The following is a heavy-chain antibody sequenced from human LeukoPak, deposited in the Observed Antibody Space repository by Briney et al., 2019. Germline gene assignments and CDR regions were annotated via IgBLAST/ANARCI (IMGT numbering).Heavy chain of an antibody. J-gene: IGHJ6*02. Sequence: GGSLRLSCAASGLTFSDYYMSWIRQAPGKGLEWVSYISNSGSTIYYPDSVKGRFTISRDNARNSLYLQMNSLRADDTAVYYCARDPQQVNHYYYGMDVWGQGTTVIVSS. D-gene: IGHD6-13*01. CDR1: GLTFSDYY. CDR2: ISNSGSTI. V-gene: IGHV3-11*01. CDR3: ARDPQQVNHYYYGMDV.